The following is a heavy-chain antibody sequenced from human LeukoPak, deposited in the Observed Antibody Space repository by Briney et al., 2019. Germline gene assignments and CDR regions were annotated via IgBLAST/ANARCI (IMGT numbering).Heavy chain of an antibody. CDR2: ITWDGGST. J-gene: IGHJ4*02. D-gene: IGHD6-13*01. V-gene: IGHV3-43D*03. Sequence: GGSLRLSCAASGFTLDDYAMHWVRQAPGKGLEWVSLITWDGGSTYYADSVKGRFTISRDNSRSSLYLQMNSLRLEDTALYYCIKGAKWSTWYYHLDYWGQGTLVTVSS. CDR1: GFTLDDYA. CDR3: IKGAKWSTWYYHLDY.